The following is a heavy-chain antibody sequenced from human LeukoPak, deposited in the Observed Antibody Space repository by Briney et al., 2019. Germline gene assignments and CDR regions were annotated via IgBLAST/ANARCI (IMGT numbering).Heavy chain of an antibody. J-gene: IGHJ4*02. Sequence: SETLSLTCAVYGGSFSGYYWSWIRQPPGKGLEWIGEINHSGSTNYNPSLKSRVTISVDTSKNQFSLKLSSVTAADTAVYYCAREGPTTYGHGGYWGQGTLVTVSS. CDR2: INHSGST. V-gene: IGHV4-34*01. CDR1: GGSFSGYY. D-gene: IGHD4-17*01. CDR3: AREGPTTYGHGGY.